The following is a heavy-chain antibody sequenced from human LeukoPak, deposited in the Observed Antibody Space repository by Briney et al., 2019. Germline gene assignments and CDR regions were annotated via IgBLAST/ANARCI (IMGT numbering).Heavy chain of an antibody. J-gene: IGHJ4*02. D-gene: IGHD3-22*01. CDR2: IDWDDDK. V-gene: IGHV2-70*11. Sequence: SGPTLVNPTQTLTLTCTFSGFSLSTSGMCVSWIRQPPGKALEWLARIDWDDDKYYSTSLKTRLTISRDTSKNQVVLTMTNMDLVDTATYYCARMRRYYDSSGYPDYWGQGTLVTVSS. CDR1: GFSLSTSGMC. CDR3: ARMRRYYDSSGYPDY.